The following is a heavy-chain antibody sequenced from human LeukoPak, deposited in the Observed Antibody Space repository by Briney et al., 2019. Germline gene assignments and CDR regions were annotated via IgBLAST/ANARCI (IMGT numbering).Heavy chain of an antibody. CDR2: IIPIFGTA. D-gene: IGHD3-9*01. V-gene: IGHV1-69*05. CDR3: ARALRYFDWLPAPDDAFDI. Sequence: GASMKVSCKASGGTFSSYAISWVRQAPGQGLEWMGRIIPIFGTANYAQKFQGRVTITTDESTSTAYMELSSLRSEDTAVYYCARALRYFDWLPAPDDAFDIWGQGTMVTVSS. J-gene: IGHJ3*02. CDR1: GGTFSSYA.